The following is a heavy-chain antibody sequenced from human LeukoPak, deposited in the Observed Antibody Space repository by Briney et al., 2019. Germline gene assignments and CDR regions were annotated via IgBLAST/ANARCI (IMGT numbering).Heavy chain of an antibody. CDR3: ARENNSGWYRKAAFDY. CDR1: GYTFTGYY. V-gene: IGHV1-2*02. CDR2: INPNGGGT. J-gene: IGHJ4*02. D-gene: IGHD6-19*01. Sequence: ASVKVSCKASGYTFTGYYMHWVRQTPGQGLEWVGWINPNGGGTNFAQKFQGRVTLTRDTSITTAYLEANRLESDDTAIYYCARENNSGWYRKAAFDYWGQGALVTVTS.